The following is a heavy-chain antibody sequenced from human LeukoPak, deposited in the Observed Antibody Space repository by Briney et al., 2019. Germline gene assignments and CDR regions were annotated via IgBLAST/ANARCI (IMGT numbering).Heavy chain of an antibody. CDR3: ARGLGYCSSTSCSSFDY. V-gene: IGHV4-59*01. J-gene: IGHJ4*02. D-gene: IGHD2-2*01. Sequence: PSETLSLTCTVSGASISSYYWSWIRQPPGKGLEWVGHVAHIGSTSYNPSLNSRVSISRDTSKKQLSLKLSSVTAADTAVYYCARGLGYCSSTSCSSFDYWGQGTLVTVSS. CDR2: VAHIGST. CDR1: GASISSYY.